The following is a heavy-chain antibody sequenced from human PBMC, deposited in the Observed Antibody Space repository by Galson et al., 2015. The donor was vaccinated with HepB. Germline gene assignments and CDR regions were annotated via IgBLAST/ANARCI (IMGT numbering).Heavy chain of an antibody. D-gene: IGHD5-18*01. Sequence: SLRLSCAASGFSLSLDGLNWVRQAPGKGLEWVSSITSSSRYIKYADSVKGRFTISRDNTKNEMYLQMNSLRAEDTAIYYCARDTAMVKYSMDVWGQGTTVTVSS. CDR1: GFSLSLDG. CDR3: ARDTAMVKYSMDV. J-gene: IGHJ6*02. CDR2: ITSSSRYI. V-gene: IGHV3-21*06.